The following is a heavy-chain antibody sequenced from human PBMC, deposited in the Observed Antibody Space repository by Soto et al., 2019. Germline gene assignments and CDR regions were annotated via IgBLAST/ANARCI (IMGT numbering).Heavy chain of an antibody. CDR1: GGSFSGYY. V-gene: IGHV4-34*01. Sequence: QVQLQQWGAGLLKPSETLSLTCAVYGGSFSGYYWSWIRQPPGKGLEWIGEINHSGSTNYNPSLKSRVTISVDTSKNQFSLKLSSVTAADTAVYYCARAFKITMVRGVIHNWFDPWGQGTLVTVSS. D-gene: IGHD3-10*01. CDR3: ARAFKITMVRGVIHNWFDP. CDR2: INHSGST. J-gene: IGHJ5*02.